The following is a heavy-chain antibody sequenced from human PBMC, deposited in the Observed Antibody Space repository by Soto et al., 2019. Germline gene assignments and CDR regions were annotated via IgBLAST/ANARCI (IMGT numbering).Heavy chain of an antibody. CDR2: ISSSSANI. V-gene: IGHV3-48*01. D-gene: IGHD2-15*01. J-gene: IGHJ6*03. CDR3: ARVQSVGQTLYYYTEV. CDR1: GFSFGRYA. Sequence: EVQLVESGGGLIQPGGSLRLSCAASGFSFGRYAMNWVRQAPGKGLEWVSYISSSSANIKYADSVKGRFTIFRDNAKNSLYLQMDSLRAEDMAFYYCARVQSVGQTLYYYTEVWGKGTTVTVSS.